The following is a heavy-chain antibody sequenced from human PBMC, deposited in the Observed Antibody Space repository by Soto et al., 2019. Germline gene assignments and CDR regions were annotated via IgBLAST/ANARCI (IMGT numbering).Heavy chain of an antibody. V-gene: IGHV3-21*01. CDR2: ISSSSSYI. CDR3: ARDPGYSYGHYYYYYMDV. CDR1: GFTFSSYS. D-gene: IGHD5-18*01. J-gene: IGHJ6*03. Sequence: GGSLRLSCAASGFTFSSYSMNWVRQAPGKGLEWVSSISSSSSYIYYADSVKGRFTISRDNAKNSLYLQMNSLRAEDTAVYYCARDPGYSYGHYYYYYMDVWGKGTTVTVSS.